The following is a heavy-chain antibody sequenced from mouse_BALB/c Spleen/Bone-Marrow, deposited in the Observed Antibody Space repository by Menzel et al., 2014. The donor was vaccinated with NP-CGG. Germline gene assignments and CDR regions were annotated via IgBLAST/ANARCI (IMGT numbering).Heavy chain of an antibody. Sequence: LVESGPQVVRPGASVKISCKASGYSFTSYWMHWVKQRPGQGLEWIGMIDPSDSETRLNQKFKDKATLTVDKFSSTAYMQLSSPTSEDSAVYYCARVGLRLPYYFDYWGQGTTLTVSS. D-gene: IGHD1-2*01. CDR1: GYSFTSYW. J-gene: IGHJ2*01. V-gene: IGHV1S126*01. CDR2: IDPSDSET. CDR3: ARVGLRLPYYFDY.